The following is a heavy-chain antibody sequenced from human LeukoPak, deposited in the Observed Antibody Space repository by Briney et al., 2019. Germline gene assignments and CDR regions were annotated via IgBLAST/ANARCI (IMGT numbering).Heavy chain of an antibody. CDR3: ARPYSSSSRGAFDI. D-gene: IGHD6-6*01. CDR1: GGSISSYY. Sequence: PSETLSLTCTVSGGSISSYYWSWIRQPPGKGLEWIGYIYYSGSTNYNPSLKSRVTISVDTSKNQFSLKLSSVTAADTAVYYCARPYSSSSRGAFDIWGQGTMVTVSS. V-gene: IGHV4-59*01. J-gene: IGHJ3*02. CDR2: IYYSGST.